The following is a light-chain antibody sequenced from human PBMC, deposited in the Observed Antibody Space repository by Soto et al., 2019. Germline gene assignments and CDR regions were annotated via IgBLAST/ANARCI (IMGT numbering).Light chain of an antibody. CDR3: SSYTSTSTV. CDR1: SSDVGGYNY. CDR2: EVN. J-gene: IGLJ1*01. V-gene: IGLV2-8*01. Sequence: QSALTQPPSASGSPGQSVTISCTGTSSDVGGYNYVSWYQHHPGKAPKLMIYEVNKRPSGVPDRFSGSKSGNTASLTVSGLQAEDEADYYCSSYTSTSTVFGTGTKVTVL.